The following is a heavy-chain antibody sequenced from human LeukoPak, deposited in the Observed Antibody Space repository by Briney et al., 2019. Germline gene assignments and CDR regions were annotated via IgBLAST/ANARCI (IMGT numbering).Heavy chain of an antibody. J-gene: IGHJ5*02. CDR1: GFTFSSYG. V-gene: IGHV3-30*03. D-gene: IGHD1-7*01. Sequence: GGSLRLSCAASGFTFSSYGMHWVRQAPGKGLEWVAVISYDGSNKYYADSVKGRFTISRDNSKNTLYLQMNSLRAEDTAVYYCVRGVGVSRFNYLDPWGQGTLVIVSS. CDR3: VRGVGVSRFNYLDP. CDR2: ISYDGSNK.